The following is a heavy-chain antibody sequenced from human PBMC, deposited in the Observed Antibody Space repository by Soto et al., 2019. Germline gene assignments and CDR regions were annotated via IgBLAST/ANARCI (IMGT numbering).Heavy chain of an antibody. V-gene: IGHV3-21*01. Sequence: GGSLRLSCAASGFTFSSYSMNWVRQAPGKGLEWVSSISSSSSYIYYADSVKGRFTISRDNAKNSLYLQMNSLRAEDTAVYYCARAVGSGSFPSYYGMDVWGQGTTVTVSS. CDR2: ISSSSSYI. D-gene: IGHD3-10*01. J-gene: IGHJ6*02. CDR1: GFTFSSYS. CDR3: ARAVGSGSFPSYYGMDV.